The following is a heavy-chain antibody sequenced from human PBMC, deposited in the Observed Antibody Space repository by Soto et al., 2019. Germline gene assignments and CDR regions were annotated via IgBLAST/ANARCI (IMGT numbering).Heavy chain of an antibody. CDR3: ATHAYGDAPLGYYYYGMDV. J-gene: IGHJ6*02. V-gene: IGHV4-4*02. CDR1: GGSISSSNW. Sequence: SETLSLTCAVSGGSISSSNWWSWVRQPPGKGLEWIGEIYHSGSTNYNPSLKSRVTISVDKSKNQFSLKLSSVTAADTAVYYCATHAYGDAPLGYYYYGMDVWGQGTTVT. D-gene: IGHD4-17*01. CDR2: IYHSGST.